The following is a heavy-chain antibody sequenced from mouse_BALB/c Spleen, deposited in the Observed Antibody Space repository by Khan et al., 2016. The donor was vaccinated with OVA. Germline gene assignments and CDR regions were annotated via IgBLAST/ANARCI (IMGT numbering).Heavy chain of an antibody. CDR3: ARERRLGGFAY. CDR2: IWGDGST. J-gene: IGHJ3*01. Sequence: QVQLKESGPGLVAPSQSLSITCTVSGFSLTGYGINWVRQPPGKGLEWLGMIWGDGSTDYNSALKSRLAISKDNSKSQVFLKMNSLQTDDTARDFCARERRLGGFAYWGQGTLVTVSA. V-gene: IGHV2-6-7*01. CDR1: GFSLTGYG. D-gene: IGHD3-3*01.